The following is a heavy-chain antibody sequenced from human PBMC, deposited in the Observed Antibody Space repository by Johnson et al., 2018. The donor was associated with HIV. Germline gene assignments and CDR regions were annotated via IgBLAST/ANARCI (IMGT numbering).Heavy chain of an antibody. J-gene: IGHJ3*02. CDR1: GFSFSDYG. V-gene: IGHV3-66*01. CDR3: ARVHADAVTTWSEGAYDI. Sequence: VQLVESGGGVVQPGRYLRLSCAASGFSFSDYGMHWVRQAPGTGLEWVAVIYSGGSTYYADSVNGRFTISRDNSKNTLYLQMNSLRAEDTAVYYWARVHADAVTTWSEGAYDIWGQGTMVTVSS. D-gene: IGHD4-17*01. CDR2: IYSGGST.